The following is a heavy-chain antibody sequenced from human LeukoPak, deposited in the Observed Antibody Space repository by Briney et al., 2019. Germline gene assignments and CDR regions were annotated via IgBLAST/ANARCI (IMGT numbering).Heavy chain of an antibody. CDR2: IYSGGSK. CDR3: ARDQTYYDILTGYYRSDGFDP. Sequence: GGSLRLSCAASGFTVSSNYMSWVRQAPGKGLEWVSVIYSGGSKYYADSVKGRFTISRDNSKNTLYLQMNSLRAEDTAVYYCARDQTYYDILTGYYRSDGFDPWGQGTLVTVSS. V-gene: IGHV3-53*01. CDR1: GFTVSSNY. D-gene: IGHD3-9*01. J-gene: IGHJ5*02.